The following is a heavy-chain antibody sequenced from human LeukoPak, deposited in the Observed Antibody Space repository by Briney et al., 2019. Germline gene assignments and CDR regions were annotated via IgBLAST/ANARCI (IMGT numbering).Heavy chain of an antibody. Sequence: GASVKVSCKASGYTFTSYGISWVRQAPGRGLEWMGWISAYNGNTNYAQKLQGRVTMTTDTSTSTAYMELRSLRSDDTAVYYCARAVGYYYDSSGPAYFDYWGQGTLVTVSS. J-gene: IGHJ4*02. D-gene: IGHD3-22*01. CDR3: ARAVGYYYDSSGPAYFDY. V-gene: IGHV1-18*01. CDR2: ISAYNGNT. CDR1: GYTFTSYG.